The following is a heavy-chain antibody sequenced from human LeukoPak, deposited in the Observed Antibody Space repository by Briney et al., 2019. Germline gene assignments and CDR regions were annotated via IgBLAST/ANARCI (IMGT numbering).Heavy chain of an antibody. CDR2: INPYNGIT. CDR1: GYTFTDHF. J-gene: IGHJ4*02. CDR3: ARDNSLNDFDY. Sequence: GASVKVSCKASGYTFTDHFMHWMRQAPGQGLEWVGEINPYNGITKYAWRFQGRVSITRDTSISTAFVEVSRLTSDDTAVYYCARDNSLNDFDYWGQGTLVTVAS. V-gene: IGHV1-2*02. D-gene: IGHD1-1*01.